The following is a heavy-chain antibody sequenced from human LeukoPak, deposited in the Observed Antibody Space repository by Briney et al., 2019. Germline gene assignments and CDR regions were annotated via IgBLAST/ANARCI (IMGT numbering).Heavy chain of an antibody. J-gene: IGHJ4*02. Sequence: GGSLRLSCAASGFTFNNYGMHWVRQAPGKGLEWVAVISYDGSDKYYADSVKGRFTISRDNSKNTLYLQVNNLRTEDTAVYFCAKVDYWGQGTLVTVSS. CDR2: ISYDGSDK. CDR3: AKVDY. CDR1: GFTFNNYG. V-gene: IGHV3-30*18.